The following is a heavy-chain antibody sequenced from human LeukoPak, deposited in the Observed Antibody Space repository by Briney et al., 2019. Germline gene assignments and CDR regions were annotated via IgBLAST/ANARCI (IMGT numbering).Heavy chain of an antibody. V-gene: IGHV1-18*01. CDR2: ISAYNGNT. Sequence: AAXVKVSCKASGYTFTSYGISWVRQAPGQGLEWMGWISAYNGNTNYAQKLQGRVTITTDTYKRTAYMELRSLRSDDTAVYYCARGGGSYYPRYFDYWGQGTLVTVSS. D-gene: IGHD1-26*01. CDR3: ARGGGSYYPRYFDY. CDR1: GYTFTSYG. J-gene: IGHJ4*02.